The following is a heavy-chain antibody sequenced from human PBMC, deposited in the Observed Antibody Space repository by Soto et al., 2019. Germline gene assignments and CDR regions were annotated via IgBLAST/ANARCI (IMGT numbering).Heavy chain of an antibody. V-gene: IGHV4-4*08. CDR2: ICTSGTT. D-gene: IGHD6-19*01. CDR1: GGSIRSYC. J-gene: IGHJ4*02. Sequence: SETLSLTCTVSGGSIRSYCWTWIRQPPGEGLEWIWFICTSGTTNYNPSLKSRVAISIDTQKNQFSLQLSSVTFVDTAFYYCASGLITVAGTRNYWGPGTLVTVSS. CDR3: ASGLITVAGTRNY.